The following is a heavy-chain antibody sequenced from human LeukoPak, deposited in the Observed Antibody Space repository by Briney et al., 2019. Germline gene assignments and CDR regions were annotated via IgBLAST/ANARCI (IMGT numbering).Heavy chain of an antibody. D-gene: IGHD3-22*01. V-gene: IGHV3-23*01. Sequence: GGSLRLSCAASGFTFSSYALSWVRQAPGKGLEWVSAISGSGGSTYYADSVKGRFTISRDNSKNTLYLQMNSLRAEDTAVYYCAKDSGRDYGAYYYDSSGYYPFDYWGQGTLVTVSS. CDR2: ISGSGGST. J-gene: IGHJ4*02. CDR1: GFTFSSYA. CDR3: AKDSGRDYGAYYYDSSGYYPFDY.